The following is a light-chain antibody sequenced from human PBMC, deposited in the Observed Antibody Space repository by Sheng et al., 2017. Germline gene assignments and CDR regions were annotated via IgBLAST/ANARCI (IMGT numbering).Light chain of an antibody. Sequence: EIVLTQSPGTLSLSPGDRVTLSCRASQSVSSNYLAWFQQKPGQAPRLLIYAASNTATGIPDRFSGSGSGTDFTLTISSLEPEDFAVYYCHQRSNFLTFGGGTKVEMK. CDR2: AAS. V-gene: IGKV3D-20*02. J-gene: IGKJ4*01. CDR1: QSVSSNY. CDR3: HQRSNFLT.